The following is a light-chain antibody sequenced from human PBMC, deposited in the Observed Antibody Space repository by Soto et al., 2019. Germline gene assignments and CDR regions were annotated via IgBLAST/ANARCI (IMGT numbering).Light chain of an antibody. V-gene: IGKV3-15*01. CDR2: GAS. CDR3: QQYKNWPPGT. CDR1: QRIGSN. J-gene: IGKJ1*01. Sequence: EIIMTQSPATLSVSPGERATLSCKASQRIGSNLAWYQQKPGQDPRLLIYGASSRATGFPARFSGSGSGTEFTLTISSLQSEDFAVYYCQQYKNWPPGTFGQGTKLEMK.